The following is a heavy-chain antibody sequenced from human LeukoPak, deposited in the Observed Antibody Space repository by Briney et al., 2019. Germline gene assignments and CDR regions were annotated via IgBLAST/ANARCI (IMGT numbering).Heavy chain of an antibody. D-gene: IGHD3-22*01. V-gene: IGHV1-69*04. CDR1: GGTFSSYA. Sequence: GASVKVSCKASGGTFSSYAISWVRQAPGQGLEWMGRIIPILGIANYAQKFQGRVTITADKSTRTAYMELSSLRSEDTAVYYCARVWDYYDSSGQEAEYFQHWGQGTLVTVSS. J-gene: IGHJ1*01. CDR3: ARVWDYYDSSGQEAEYFQH. CDR2: IIPILGIA.